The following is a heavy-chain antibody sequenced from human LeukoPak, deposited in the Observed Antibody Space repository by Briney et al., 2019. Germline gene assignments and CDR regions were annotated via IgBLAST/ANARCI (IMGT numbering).Heavy chain of an antibody. D-gene: IGHD6-19*01. CDR3: ARAQGYSSGWDFQH. CDR2: IYHSGST. Sequence: PSGTLSLTCAVSGGSISSSNWWSWVRQPPGKGLEWIGEIYHSGSTNYNPSLKSRVTISVDKSKNQFSLKLSSVTAADTAVYYCARAQGYSSGWDFQHWGQGTLVTVSS. J-gene: IGHJ1*01. V-gene: IGHV4-4*02. CDR1: GGSISSSNW.